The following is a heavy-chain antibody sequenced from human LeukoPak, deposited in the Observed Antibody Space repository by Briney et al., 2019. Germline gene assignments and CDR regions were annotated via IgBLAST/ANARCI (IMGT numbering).Heavy chain of an antibody. J-gene: IGHJ4*02. D-gene: IGHD3-10*01. V-gene: IGHV3-11*01. Sequence: PGGSLRLSCAASGFTFSDYYMSWIRQAPGKGLEWVSYISSSGSTIYYADSVKGRFTISRDNAKNSLYLQMNSLRAEDTAVYYCAKFIRSWKLSFFDYWGQGTLVTVSS. CDR2: ISSSGSTI. CDR1: GFTFSDYY. CDR3: AKFIRSWKLSFFDY.